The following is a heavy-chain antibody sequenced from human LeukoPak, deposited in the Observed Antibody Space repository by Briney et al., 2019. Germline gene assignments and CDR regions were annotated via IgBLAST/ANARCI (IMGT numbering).Heavy chain of an antibody. CDR1: GFTFSSYG. CDR2: IRYDGSNK. CDR3: AKGGYDILTGYYPD. V-gene: IGHV3-30*02. Sequence: GGSLRLSCAASGFTFSSYGMHWVRQAPGKGLEWVAFIRYDGSNKYHADSVKGRFTISRDNSKNTLYLQMNSLRAEDTAVYYCAKGGYDILTGYYPDWGQGTLVTVSS. D-gene: IGHD3-9*01. J-gene: IGHJ4*02.